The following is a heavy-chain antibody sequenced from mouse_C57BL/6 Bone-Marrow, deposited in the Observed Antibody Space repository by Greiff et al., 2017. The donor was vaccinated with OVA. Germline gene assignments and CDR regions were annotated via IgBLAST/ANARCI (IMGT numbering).Heavy chain of an antibody. Sequence: EVMLVESGPVLVKPGASVKMSCKASGYTFTDYYMNWVKQSHGKSLEWIGVINPYNGGTSYNQKFKGKATLTVDKSSSTAYMELNSLTSEDSAVYYCARGGYYGSSPWFAYWGQGTLVTVSA. V-gene: IGHV1-19*01. CDR3: ARGGYYGSSPWFAY. D-gene: IGHD1-1*01. CDR1: GYTFTDYY. CDR2: INPYNGGT. J-gene: IGHJ3*01.